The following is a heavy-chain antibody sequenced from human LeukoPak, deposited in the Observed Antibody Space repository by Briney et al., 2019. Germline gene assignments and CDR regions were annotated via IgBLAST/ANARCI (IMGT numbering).Heavy chain of an antibody. D-gene: IGHD4-17*01. CDR2: IWYDGSNK. V-gene: IGHV3-33*01. CDR1: GFTFSSYG. J-gene: IGHJ4*02. Sequence: GGSLRLSCAASGFTFSSYGMHWGRQAPGKGLEWVAVIWYDGSNKYYADSVKGRFTISRDNSKNTLFLQMNSLRAEDTAVYYCARDPDDYGDYSYFDYWGQGTLVTVSS. CDR3: ARDPDDYGDYSYFDY.